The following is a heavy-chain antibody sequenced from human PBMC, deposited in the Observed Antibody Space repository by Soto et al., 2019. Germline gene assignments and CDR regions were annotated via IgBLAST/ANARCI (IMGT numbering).Heavy chain of an antibody. CDR2: ISYDGSNK. J-gene: IGHJ6*02. CDR1: GFTFSSYG. CDR3: AKELAYGGGDCYYYYYYGMDV. V-gene: IGHV3-30*18. Sequence: GGSLRLSCAASGFTFSSYGMHWVRQAPGKGLEWVAVISYDGSNKYYADSVKGRFTISRDNSKNTLYLQMNSLRAEYTAVYYVAKELAYGGGDCYYYYYYGMDVWGQGTTVTVSS. D-gene: IGHD2-21*02.